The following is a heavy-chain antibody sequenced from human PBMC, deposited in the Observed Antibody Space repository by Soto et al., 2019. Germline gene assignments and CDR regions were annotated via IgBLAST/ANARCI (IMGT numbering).Heavy chain of an antibody. CDR2: IKSKTDGGTT. J-gene: IGHJ4*02. CDR1: GFSFSNAW. D-gene: IGHD6-19*01. Sequence: PGGSLRLSCAASGFSFSNAWMSWVRQAPGKGLEWVGRIKSKTDGGTTDYAAPVKGRFTISRDDSKNTLYLQMNSLRAEDTAVYYCARGSQWLVSELFDYWGQGTLVTVSS. V-gene: IGHV3-15*01. CDR3: ARGSQWLVSELFDY.